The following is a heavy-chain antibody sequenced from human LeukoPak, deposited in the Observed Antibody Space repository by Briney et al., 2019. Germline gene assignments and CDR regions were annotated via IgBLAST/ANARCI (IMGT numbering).Heavy chain of an antibody. J-gene: IGHJ3*02. Sequence: SETLSLTCAVSDDSFSSHYWTWIRQPPGKGLEWIGYISYIGSTNYNPSLKSRVTISIDTSKNQFSLKLSFVTAADTAVYYCARDLVTVTKGFDIWGQGTMVSVSS. CDR1: DDSFSSHY. CDR3: ARDLVTVTKGFDI. CDR2: ISYIGST. V-gene: IGHV4-59*11. D-gene: IGHD4-17*01.